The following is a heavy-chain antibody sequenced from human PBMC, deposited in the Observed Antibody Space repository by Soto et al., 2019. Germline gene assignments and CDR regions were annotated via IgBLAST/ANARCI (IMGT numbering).Heavy chain of an antibody. CDR2: IIPILGIA. CDR3: ETDRTVTTEGEAFDI. Sequence: QVQLVQSGAEVKKPGSSVKVSCKASGGTFSSYTISWVRQAPGQGLEWMGRIIPILGIANYAQKFQGRVTITAYKSTSPASMELSSLRYEYTVVYSCETDRTVTTEGEAFDIWGQGTMVTVSS. D-gene: IGHD4-17*01. CDR1: GGTFSSYT. J-gene: IGHJ3*02. V-gene: IGHV1-69*08.